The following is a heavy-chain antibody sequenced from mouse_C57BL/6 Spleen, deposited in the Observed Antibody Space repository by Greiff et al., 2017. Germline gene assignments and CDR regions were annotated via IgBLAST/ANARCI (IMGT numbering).Heavy chain of an antibody. V-gene: IGHV1-18*01. D-gene: IGHD1-1*01. CDR2: INPNNGGT. CDR3: ARSRFYEYGRAMDY. Sequence: VQLQQSGPELVKPGASVKIPCTASGYTFTDYNMDWVNQSHGKSLEWIGDINPNNGGTIYNQKFKGKATLTIDKSSSTAYMELRSLTSEDTAVYYCARSRFYEYGRAMDYWGKGTSVTVST. J-gene: IGHJ4*01. CDR1: GYTFTDYN.